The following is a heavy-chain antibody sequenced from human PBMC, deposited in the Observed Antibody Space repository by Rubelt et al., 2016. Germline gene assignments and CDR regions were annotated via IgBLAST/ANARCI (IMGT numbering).Heavy chain of an antibody. V-gene: IGHV3-23*01. J-gene: IGHJ4*02. CDR1: GFTFSTTH. CDR3: AKDRPLGVVAATRLDY. CDR2: IGTRPDII. D-gene: IGHD2-15*01. Sequence: SGGGLVQPGGSLRLSCAVSGFTFSTTHMNWVRQAPGKGLEWVSYIGTRPDIIYYADSVKGRFTISRDNSKNTLFLQMNSLRADDTAIYYCAKDRPLGVVAATRLDYWGQGTLVTVSS.